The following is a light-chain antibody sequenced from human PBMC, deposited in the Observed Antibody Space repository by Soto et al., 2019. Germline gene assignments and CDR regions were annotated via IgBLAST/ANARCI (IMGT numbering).Light chain of an antibody. CDR2: GAS. CDR1: QGISGSY. Sequence: EIVLTQSPGPLSLSPGERATLSCKASQGISGSYLAWYQQKPGQAPRLLIYGASGRATGIPDRFSGGGSGTVFALTISRLEPEDVAVYYCQQYGSSGTFGQGTKVDIK. J-gene: IGKJ1*01. CDR3: QQYGSSGT. V-gene: IGKV3-20*01.